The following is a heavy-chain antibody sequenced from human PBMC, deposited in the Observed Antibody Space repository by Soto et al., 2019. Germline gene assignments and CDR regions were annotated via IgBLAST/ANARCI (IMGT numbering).Heavy chain of an antibody. Sequence: ASVKVSCKASGGTFSSYTISLVRQAPGQGLEWMGRIIPILGIANYAQKFQGRVTITADKSTSTAYMELSSLRSEDTAVYYCARGARDDILTGYYSSWLDYWGQGTLVTLSS. CDR1: GGTFSSYT. D-gene: IGHD3-9*01. J-gene: IGHJ4*02. CDR2: IIPILGIA. V-gene: IGHV1-69*02. CDR3: ARGARDDILTGYYSSWLDY.